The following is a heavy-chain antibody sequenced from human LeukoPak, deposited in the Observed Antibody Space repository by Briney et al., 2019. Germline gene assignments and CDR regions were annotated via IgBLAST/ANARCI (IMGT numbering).Heavy chain of an antibody. V-gene: IGHV4-39*01. CDR2: IYYSGST. CDR1: GGSVSSRSYY. CDR3: AGLDSSGYYTLDV. D-gene: IGHD3-22*01. J-gene: IGHJ6*02. Sequence: SEILSLTCTVSGGSVSSRSYYWGWIRQPPGKGLEWIGSIYYSGSTYYNPSLKSRVTISVDTSKNQFSLKLSSVTAADTAVYYCAGLDSSGYYTLDVWGQGTTVTVSS.